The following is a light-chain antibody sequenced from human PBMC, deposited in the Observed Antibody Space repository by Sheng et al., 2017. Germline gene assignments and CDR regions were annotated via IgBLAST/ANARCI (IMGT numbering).Light chain of an antibody. CDR1: QSMGTC. V-gene: IGKV1-5*03. CDR3: QQYKSYPYS. Sequence: DIQMTQSPSTLSASVGDRVTITCRASQSMGTCLAWYQQKPGKAPKLLIYKASTLESGVPSRFSGSGSGTEFTLTISSLQPDDFATYYCQQYKSYPYSFGQGTKLEIK. J-gene: IGKJ2*03. CDR2: KAS.